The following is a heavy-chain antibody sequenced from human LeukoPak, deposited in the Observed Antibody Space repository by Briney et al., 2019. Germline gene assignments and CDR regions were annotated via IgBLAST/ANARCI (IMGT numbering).Heavy chain of an antibody. CDR2: IYYSGDT. D-gene: IGHD3-16*01. CDR1: GFTFSGYG. Sequence: GSLRLSCAASGFTFSGYGMHWVRQPPGKGLEWIGSIYYSGDTYYNPSLKSRVTISVDTSKSQFSLRLSSVTAADTAVYYCAAEARTGGVTVFGSWGQGALVTVSS. CDR3: AAEARTGGVTVFGS. V-gene: IGHV4-38-2*01. J-gene: IGHJ4*02.